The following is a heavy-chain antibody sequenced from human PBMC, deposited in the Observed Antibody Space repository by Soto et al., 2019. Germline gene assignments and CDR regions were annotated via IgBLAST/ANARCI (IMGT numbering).Heavy chain of an antibody. CDR3: ASFDFWSGPYAFDI. Sequence: PGGSLRLSCAASGFTVSSNYMSWVRQAPGKGLEWVSVIYSGGSTYYADSVKGRFTISRDNSKNTLYLQMNSLRAEDTAVYYCASFDFWSGPYAFDIWGQGTMVTVS. J-gene: IGHJ3*02. V-gene: IGHV3-66*01. CDR2: IYSGGST. CDR1: GFTVSSNY. D-gene: IGHD3-3*01.